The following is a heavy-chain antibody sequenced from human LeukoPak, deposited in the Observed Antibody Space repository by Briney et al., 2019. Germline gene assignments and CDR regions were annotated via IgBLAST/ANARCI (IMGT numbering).Heavy chain of an antibody. V-gene: IGHV3-21*04. Sequence: GGSLRLSCAASGFTFTIYTINWIRQAPGKGLEWVSSISSSGESIYYADSVKGRFTITRDNAKNSVYLEMNSLRAEDTAVYYCAKGSYYYDSSGYYYPLYFDYWGQGTLVTVSS. D-gene: IGHD3-22*01. CDR1: GFTFTIYT. CDR2: ISSSGESI. CDR3: AKGSYYYDSSGYYYPLYFDY. J-gene: IGHJ4*02.